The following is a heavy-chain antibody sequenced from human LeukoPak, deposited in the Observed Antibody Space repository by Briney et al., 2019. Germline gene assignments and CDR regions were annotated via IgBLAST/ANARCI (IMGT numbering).Heavy chain of an antibody. CDR1: GYSFTTYW. Sequence: GESLKISCKGSGYSFTTYWIGWVRQMPGKGLEWMGIIYPGDSDTKYSPSFQGQVTISADKSVSTAYLQWSSLKASDTAMYYCARHTRYSSSSRVFDYWGREPWSPSPQ. CDR2: IYPGDSDT. V-gene: IGHV5-51*01. J-gene: IGHJ4*02. D-gene: IGHD6-6*01. CDR3: ARHTRYSSSSRVFDY.